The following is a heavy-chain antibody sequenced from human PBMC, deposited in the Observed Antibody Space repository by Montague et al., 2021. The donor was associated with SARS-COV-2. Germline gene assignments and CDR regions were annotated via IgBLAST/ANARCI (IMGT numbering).Heavy chain of an antibody. CDR1: GDSITTFF. J-gene: IGHJ4*02. CDR3: ATTTGRFGEFHFDY. Sequence: SETLSLTCTVSGDSITTFFWNWILQPPGKGLEWLGYIHSSGGTNYNPSLKGRVTISLDTSKSQFSLKLCSVTAADTAVYYCATTTGRFGEFHFDYWGQGTLVTVSS. V-gene: IGHV4-59*12. D-gene: IGHD3-10*01. CDR2: IHSSGGT.